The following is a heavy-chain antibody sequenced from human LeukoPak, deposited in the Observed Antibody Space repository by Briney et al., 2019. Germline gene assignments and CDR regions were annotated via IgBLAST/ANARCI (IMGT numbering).Heavy chain of an antibody. V-gene: IGHV1-46*01. J-gene: IGHJ4*02. Sequence: ASVKVSCKASGYPFISYYMHWVRQAPGQGLEWMGIINPNGGSTNYAQKFQGRVTMTRDTSTSTVYMELSSLRHEDTAVYYCARGRAGLSYDSSGYYVPYFDCWGQGSLVTVSS. CDR3: ARGRAGLSYDSSGYYVPYFDC. CDR2: INPNGGST. D-gene: IGHD3-22*01. CDR1: GYPFISYY.